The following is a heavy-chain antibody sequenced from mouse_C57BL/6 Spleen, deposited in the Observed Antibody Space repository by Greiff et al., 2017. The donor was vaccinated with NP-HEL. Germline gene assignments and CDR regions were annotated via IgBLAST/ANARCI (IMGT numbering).Heavy chain of an antibody. Sequence: EVQLVESGTVLARPGASVKMSCKTSGYTFTSYWMHWVKQRPGQGLEWIGAIYPGNSDTSYNQKFKGKAKLTAVTSASTAYMELSSLTNEDSAVYYCTRGYGTVAYWYFDVWGTGTTVTVSS. J-gene: IGHJ1*03. CDR3: TRGYGTVAYWYFDV. CDR2: IYPGNSDT. CDR1: GYTFTSYW. D-gene: IGHD1-1*01. V-gene: IGHV1-5*01.